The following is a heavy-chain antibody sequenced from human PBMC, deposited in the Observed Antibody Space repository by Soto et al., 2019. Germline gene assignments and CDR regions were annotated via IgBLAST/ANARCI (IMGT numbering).Heavy chain of an antibody. V-gene: IGHV4-39*02. Sequence: SETLSLTCTVSGGSISSSSYYWGWIRQPPGKGLEWIGSIYYSGSTYYNPSLKSRVTISVDTSKNQFSLKLSSVTAADTAVYYCAKDLVRVAAAGTDYWGQGTLVTVSS. D-gene: IGHD6-13*01. J-gene: IGHJ4*02. CDR1: GGSISSSSYY. CDR3: AKDLVRVAAAGTDY. CDR2: IYYSGST.